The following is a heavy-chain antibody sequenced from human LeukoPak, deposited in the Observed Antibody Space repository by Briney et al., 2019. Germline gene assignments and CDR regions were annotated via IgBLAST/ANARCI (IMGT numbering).Heavy chain of an antibody. D-gene: IGHD5-24*01. CDR2: ISSSSSYI. V-gene: IGHV3-21*01. J-gene: IGHJ3*02. CDR1: GFTFSRHS. CDR3: ARRDGYLNAFDI. Sequence: GSLRLFCAASGFTFSRHSMNWVRQASGKGLEWVSSISSSSSYIYYADSVKGRFTISRDNAKNSLYLQMNSLRAEDTAVYYCARRDGYLNAFDIWGQGTMVTVSS.